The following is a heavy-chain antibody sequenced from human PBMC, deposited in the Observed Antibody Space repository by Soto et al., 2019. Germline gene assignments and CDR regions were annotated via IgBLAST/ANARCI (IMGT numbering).Heavy chain of an antibody. J-gene: IGHJ6*02. CDR2: ISAYNGNT. D-gene: IGHD2-15*01. CDR1: GYTFTSYG. CDR3: ARLGSGGNSYYYYYYGMD. Sequence: ASVKVSCKASGYTFTSYGISWVRQAPGQGLEWMGWISAYNGNTNYAQKLQGRVTMTTDTSTSTAYMALRSLRSDDTAVYYCARLGSGGNSYYYYYYGMDGGQGTKVTVSS. V-gene: IGHV1-18*01.